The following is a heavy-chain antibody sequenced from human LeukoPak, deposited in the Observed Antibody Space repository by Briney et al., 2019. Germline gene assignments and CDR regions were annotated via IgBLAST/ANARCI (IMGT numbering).Heavy chain of an antibody. J-gene: IGHJ6*03. CDR2: IHDSGTT. CDR3: ARVSWFPGTSYYYMDV. D-gene: IGHD1-1*01. CDR1: GFTFSYYA. V-gene: IGHV4-59*01. Sequence: GSLRLSCAASGFTFSYYAMHWVRQAPGKGLEWFGYIHDSGTTNYNPSLKSRVTISVDTSKNQFSLKLSSVTAADTAVYYCARVSWFPGTSYYYMDVWGRGTTVTVSS.